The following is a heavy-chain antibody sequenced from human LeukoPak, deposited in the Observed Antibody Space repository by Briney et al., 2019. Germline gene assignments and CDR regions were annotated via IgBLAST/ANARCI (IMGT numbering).Heavy chain of an antibody. CDR3: ARGRSGREYSSSFYYMDV. J-gene: IGHJ6*03. Sequence: ASVKVSYKASGYTFTSYDINWVRQATGQGLEWMGRMNPNSGNTGYAQKFQGRVTMTRNTSISTAYMELSSLRSEDTAVYYCARGRSGREYSSSFYYMDVWGKGTTVTVSS. CDR2: MNPNSGNT. V-gene: IGHV1-8*01. CDR1: GYTFTSYD. D-gene: IGHD6-13*01.